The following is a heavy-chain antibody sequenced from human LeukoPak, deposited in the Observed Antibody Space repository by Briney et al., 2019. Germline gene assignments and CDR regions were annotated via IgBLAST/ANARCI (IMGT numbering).Heavy chain of an antibody. V-gene: IGHV4-39*07. CDR3: ARESRGVATDY. CDR1: GGSISSSSYY. Sequence: SETLSLTCTVSGGSISSSSYYWGWIRQPPGKGLEWIGSIYYSGSTYYNPSLKSRVTISVDTSKNQFSLKLSSVTAADTAVYYCARESRGVATDYWGQGTLVTVSS. CDR2: IYYSGST. J-gene: IGHJ4*02. D-gene: IGHD3-10*01.